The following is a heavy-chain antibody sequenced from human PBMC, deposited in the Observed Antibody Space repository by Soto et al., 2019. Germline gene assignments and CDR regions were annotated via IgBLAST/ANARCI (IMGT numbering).Heavy chain of an antibody. CDR1: GGTFSRYA. J-gene: IGHJ1*01. CDR3: ASTHNYYNSSGYNFQH. D-gene: IGHD3-22*01. CDR2: IIPIFGTA. Sequence: QVQLVQSGAEVKKPGSSVKVSCKTSGGTFSRYAISGVRQAPGQGLEWMGGIIPIFGTANYAQKFQGRVTITADESTSTAIMELSSPRSEDTAMYYCASTHNYYNSSGYNFQHGGQCTLVTVSS. V-gene: IGHV1-69*12.